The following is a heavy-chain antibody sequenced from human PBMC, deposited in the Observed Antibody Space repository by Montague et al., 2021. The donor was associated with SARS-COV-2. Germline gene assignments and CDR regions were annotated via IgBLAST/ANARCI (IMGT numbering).Heavy chain of an antibody. CDR2: FYSVGST. V-gene: IGHV4-59*02. D-gene: IGHD1-14*01. CDR1: GASVGSSG. CDR3: ARETMTADAFDI. Sequence: SETLSLTCTVSGASVGSSGWGWIRQSPGKGLEWIGYFYSVGSTDYNPSLKSRTTISRDTSKNQFSLKVRSVTAADTAVYYCARETMTADAFDIWGQGTMVPVPS. J-gene: IGHJ3*02.